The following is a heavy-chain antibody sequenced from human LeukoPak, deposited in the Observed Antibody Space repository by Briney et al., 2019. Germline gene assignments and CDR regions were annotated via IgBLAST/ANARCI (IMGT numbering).Heavy chain of an antibody. CDR2: ISSSCSTI. D-gene: IGHD2-2*01. Sequence: GGSLRLSCAASGFTFSSYEMNWVRQAPGKGLEWVSYISSSCSTIYYADSVKGRFTISGENTRNTLFLQMNSLRAEDAAVYYCAHGAMYQLDYWGQGTLVTVSS. V-gene: IGHV3-48*03. CDR3: AHGAMYQLDY. J-gene: IGHJ4*02. CDR1: GFTFSSYE.